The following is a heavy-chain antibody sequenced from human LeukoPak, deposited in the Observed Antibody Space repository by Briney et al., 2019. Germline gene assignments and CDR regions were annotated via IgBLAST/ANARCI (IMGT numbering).Heavy chain of an antibody. J-gene: IGHJ4*02. CDR1: GFTFSNYG. V-gene: IGHV3-30*18. CDR2: ISSDGGTK. D-gene: IGHD3-10*01. CDR3: AKEYDSGGYGAYFDY. Sequence: PGRSLRPSCAASGFTFSNYGMQWVRQAPGKGLEWVAVISSDGGTKYYADSVKGRFTLPRDNSRNTLDLQMNSLGPEDTAVYYCAKEYDSGGYGAYFDYWGQGTLVTVSS.